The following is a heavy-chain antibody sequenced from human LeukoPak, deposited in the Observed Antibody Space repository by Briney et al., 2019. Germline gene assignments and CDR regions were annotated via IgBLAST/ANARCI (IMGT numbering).Heavy chain of an antibody. Sequence: PSETLSLTCTVSGGSISSYYWSWIRQPPGKGLEWIGYIYYSGSTNYNPSLTSRVTISVDTSKNQFSLKLSSVTAADTAVYYCARGRSTGTTVNFFNWGQGTLVTVSS. V-gene: IGHV4-59*01. CDR3: ARGRSTGTTVNFFN. CDR2: IYYSGST. CDR1: GGSISSYY. J-gene: IGHJ4*02. D-gene: IGHD1-1*01.